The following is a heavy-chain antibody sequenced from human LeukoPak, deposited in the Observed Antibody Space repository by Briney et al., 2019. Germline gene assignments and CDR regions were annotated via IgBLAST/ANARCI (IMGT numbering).Heavy chain of an antibody. CDR2: IYTNGNT. CDR1: GASITNYY. V-gene: IGHV4-4*07. D-gene: IGHD2-2*01. CDR3: ARGGVPGAGNWFDP. Sequence: SETLSLTCTVSGASITNYYWNWIRQPAGKGLEWIGRIYTNGNTKYNPSLNSRVTLSVDTSKNQFSLRLSSVTAADTAVYYCARGGVPGAGNWFDPWGQATLVTVSS. J-gene: IGHJ5*02.